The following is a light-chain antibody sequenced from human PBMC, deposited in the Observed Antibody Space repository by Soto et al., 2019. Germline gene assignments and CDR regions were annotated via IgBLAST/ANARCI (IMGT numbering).Light chain of an antibody. J-gene: IGLJ1*01. CDR2: DVS. CDR3: SSYTRSSTYV. V-gene: IGLV2-14*01. CDR1: SSDVGGYNY. Sequence: QSALTQPASVSGSPGQSITISCTGTSSDVGGYNYVPWYRQHPGRAPKLMIYDVSNRPSGVSNRFSGSKSGNTASLTISGLQAEDEADYYCSSYTRSSTYVFGTGTKVTVL.